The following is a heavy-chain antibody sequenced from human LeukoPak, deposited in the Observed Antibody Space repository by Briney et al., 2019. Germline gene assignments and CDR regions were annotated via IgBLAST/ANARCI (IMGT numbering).Heavy chain of an antibody. J-gene: IGHJ4*02. CDR3: VKWDTAMAYFDY. V-gene: IGHV3-23*01. Sequence: GGSLRLSCAASGFTFSSYAMSWVRQAPGKGLEWVSAISGSGVSTYYADSVKGRFTISRDNSKNTLYLQMNSLRAEDTAVYYCVKWDTAMAYFDYWGQGTLVTVSS. D-gene: IGHD5-18*01. CDR2: ISGSGVST. CDR1: GFTFSSYA.